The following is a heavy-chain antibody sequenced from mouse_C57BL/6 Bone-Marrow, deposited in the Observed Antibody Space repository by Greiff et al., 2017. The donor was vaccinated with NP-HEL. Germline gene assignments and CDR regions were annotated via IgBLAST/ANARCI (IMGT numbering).Heavy chain of an antibody. V-gene: IGHV14-4*01. CDR3: ARGNWDNYYAMDY. CDR1: GFNIKDDY. Sequence: EVKVVESGAELVRPGASVKLSCTASGFNIKDDYMHWVKQRPEQGLEWIGWIDPENGDTEYASKFQGKATITADTSSNTAYLQLSSLTSEDTAVYYCARGNWDNYYAMDYWGQGTSVTVSS. CDR2: IDPENGDT. D-gene: IGHD4-1*01. J-gene: IGHJ4*01.